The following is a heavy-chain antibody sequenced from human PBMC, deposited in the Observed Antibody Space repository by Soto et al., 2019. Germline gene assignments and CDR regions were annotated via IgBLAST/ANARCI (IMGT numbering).Heavy chain of an antibody. CDR1: GDSMRRCY. D-gene: IGHD3-9*01. CDR3: TGLGGYYGGYRYFGC. J-gene: IGHJ1*01. Sequence: SETLSLTCTVYGDSMRRCYWSWIRQPPGKGLEWIGNIYYSGITNYNPSRKSRVTMSVDTSMNQGCMKLSYVSAAAAAVYYCTGLGGYYGGYRYFGCWGRGPLGTVSS. V-gene: IGHV4-59*01. CDR2: IYYSGIT.